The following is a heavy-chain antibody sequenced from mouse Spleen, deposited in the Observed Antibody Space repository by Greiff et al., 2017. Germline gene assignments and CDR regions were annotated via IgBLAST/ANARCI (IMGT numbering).Heavy chain of an antibody. Sequence: ELMLVESGGGLVKPGGSLKLSCAASGFTFSDYGMAWVRQAPGKGPEWVAFISNLAYSIYYADTVTGRFTISRENAKNTLYLEMSSLRSEDTAMYYCARHETSWFAYWGQGTRVTVSA. V-gene: IGHV5-15*04. CDR1: GFTFSDYG. J-gene: IGHJ3*01. CDR3: ARHETSWFAY. CDR2: ISNLAYSI.